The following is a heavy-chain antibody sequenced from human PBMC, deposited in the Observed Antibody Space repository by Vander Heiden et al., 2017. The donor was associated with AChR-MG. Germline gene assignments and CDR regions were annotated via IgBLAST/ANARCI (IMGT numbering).Heavy chain of an antibody. CDR3: ATTTKVASGRYEDAVQGALDI. Sequence: QGQLVESGAELKKPGASVKVSCKASGITLGNYYIHWVRQAPRQGLEWMGIIGSSGGATDYAKKFQGRITMARDPSTSTVYMQLSGLTSEDTAVYYCATTTKVASGRYEDAVQGALDIWGQGTMVTVSS. D-gene: IGHD3-10*01. J-gene: IGHJ3*02. CDR1: GITLGNYY. CDR2: IGSSGGAT. V-gene: IGHV1-46*01.